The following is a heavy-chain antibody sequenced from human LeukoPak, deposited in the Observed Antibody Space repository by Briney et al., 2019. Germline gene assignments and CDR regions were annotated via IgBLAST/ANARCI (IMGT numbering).Heavy chain of an antibody. J-gene: IGHJ6*03. Sequence: SVKVSRKASGGTFSSYTISWVRQAPGQGLEWMGRIIPILGIANYAQKFQGRVTITADKSTSTAYMELSSLRSEDTAVYYCASTYYYGSGSYFPDYYYYMDVWGKGTTVTVSS. CDR3: ASTYYYGSGSYFPDYYYYMDV. V-gene: IGHV1-69*02. CDR1: GGTFSSYT. CDR2: IIPILGIA. D-gene: IGHD3-10*01.